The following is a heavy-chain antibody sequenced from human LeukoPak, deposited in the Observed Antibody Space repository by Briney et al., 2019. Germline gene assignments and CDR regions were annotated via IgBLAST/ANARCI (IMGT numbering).Heavy chain of an antibody. CDR3: ARYYGDYTNWFDP. CDR2: IYYSGNT. Sequence: SETLSLTCTVSGGSISSDDYFWSWIRQHPGKGLEWIGCIYYSGNTFYNPSLKSRVTIAVDTSKNQFSLKLSSVTAADTAVYYCARYYGDYTNWFDPWGQGTLVTVSS. CDR1: GGSISSDDYF. V-gene: IGHV4-31*03. J-gene: IGHJ5*02. D-gene: IGHD4-17*01.